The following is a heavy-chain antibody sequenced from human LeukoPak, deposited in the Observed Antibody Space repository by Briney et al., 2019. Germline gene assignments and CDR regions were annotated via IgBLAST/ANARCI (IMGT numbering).Heavy chain of an antibody. D-gene: IGHD3-16*02. CDR1: GGSISSYY. Sequence: SETLSLTCTVSGGSISSYYWSWLRQPPGKGLEWIGYIHYSGSTNYSPSLKSRVTISVDTSKNQFSLKLSSVTAADTAVYYCAREGAVGVITLDDAFDIWGQGTMVTVSS. V-gene: IGHV4-59*01. CDR2: IHYSGST. J-gene: IGHJ3*02. CDR3: AREGAVGVITLDDAFDI.